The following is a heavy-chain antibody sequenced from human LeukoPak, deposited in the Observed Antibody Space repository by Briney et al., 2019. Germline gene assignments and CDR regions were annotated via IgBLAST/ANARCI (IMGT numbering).Heavy chain of an antibody. V-gene: IGHV1-69*06. CDR3: ARGPQWLPQGQYFQH. CDR2: IIPIFGTA. Sequence: GASVKVSCKASGGTFSGYAISWVRQAPGQGLEWLGGIIPIFGTANYAQKFQGRVTITADKSTSTAYMELSSLRSEDTAVYYCARGPQWLPQGQYFQHWGQGNLVTVSS. D-gene: IGHD6-19*01. J-gene: IGHJ1*01. CDR1: GGTFSGYA.